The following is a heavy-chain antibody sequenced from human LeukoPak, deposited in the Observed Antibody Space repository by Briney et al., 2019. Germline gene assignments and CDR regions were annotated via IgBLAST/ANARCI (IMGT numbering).Heavy chain of an antibody. J-gene: IGHJ4*02. D-gene: IGHD2-2*01. CDR1: GFTFSDSA. Sequence: GGSLRLSCAASGFTFSDSAMAWVRHASGKGLEWVGHIRSKANSYATAYAASVKGRFTISRDDSKNTAYLQMNSLKTEDTAVYYCTRLLGYCSSTSCQRHFDYWGQGTLVTVSS. CDR2: IRSKANSYAT. V-gene: IGHV3-73*01. CDR3: TRLLGYCSSTSCQRHFDY.